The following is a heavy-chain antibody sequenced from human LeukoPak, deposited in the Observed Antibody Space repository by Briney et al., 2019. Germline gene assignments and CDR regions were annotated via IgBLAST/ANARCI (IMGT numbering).Heavy chain of an antibody. CDR2: IRQDGSEK. Sequence: GGSLRLSCAASGFTFSSYWMSWVRQAPGKGLEWVANIRQDGSEKYYVDSVKGRFTISRDNAKNSLYLQMNSLRAEDTAVYYCARETYYDILTGYLNYWGQGTLVTVSS. CDR3: ARETYYDILTGYLNY. D-gene: IGHD3-9*01. CDR1: GFTFSSYW. J-gene: IGHJ4*02. V-gene: IGHV3-7*01.